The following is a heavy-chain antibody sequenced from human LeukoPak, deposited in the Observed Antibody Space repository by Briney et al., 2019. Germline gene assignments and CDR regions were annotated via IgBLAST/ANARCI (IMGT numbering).Heavy chain of an antibody. CDR3: ARRRDLYSGSYYPFDY. D-gene: IGHD1-26*01. J-gene: IGHJ4*02. Sequence: GGPLKISCKGSGYSFTNYRIGGVRQMPGKGLEWMGIIYPGDSDTRNSPSFEGQVTISADKSISTAYLQWSSLKASDTAMYYCARRRDLYSGSYYPFDYWGQGTLVTVSS. CDR2: IYPGDSDT. V-gene: IGHV5-51*01. CDR1: GYSFTNYR.